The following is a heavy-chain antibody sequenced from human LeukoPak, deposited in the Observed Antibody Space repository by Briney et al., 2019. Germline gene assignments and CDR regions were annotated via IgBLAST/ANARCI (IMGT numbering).Heavy chain of an antibody. V-gene: IGHV7-4-1*02. Sequence: RRASVKVSCKASGYTFTSYAMNWVRQAPGQGLEWMGWINTNTGNPTYAQGFTGRFVFSLDTSVSTAYLQISCLKAEDTAVYYCATTDYYDSSGYQGSYYYMDVWGKGTTVTVSS. J-gene: IGHJ6*03. CDR1: GYTFTSYA. CDR3: ATTDYYDSSGYQGSYYYMDV. D-gene: IGHD3-22*01. CDR2: INTNTGNP.